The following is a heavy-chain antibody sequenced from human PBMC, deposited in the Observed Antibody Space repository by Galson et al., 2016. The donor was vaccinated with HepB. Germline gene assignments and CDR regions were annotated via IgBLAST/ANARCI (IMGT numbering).Heavy chain of an antibody. D-gene: IGHD3-3*01. J-gene: IGHJ4*02. CDR1: GASISSYY. Sequence: ETLSLTCTVSGASISSYYWSWIRQPPNKGLEWMGYVYNSGGTSYDPSLQSRVTISEDTSKNEFSLKLSSVTPADTAVYFCARTYYDFWSGYFDYWGQGIPVTVSS. CDR3: ARTYYDFWSGYFDY. CDR2: VYNSGGT. V-gene: IGHV4-59*01.